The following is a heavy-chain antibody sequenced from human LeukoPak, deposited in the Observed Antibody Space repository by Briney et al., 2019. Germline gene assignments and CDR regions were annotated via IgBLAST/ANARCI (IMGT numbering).Heavy chain of an antibody. CDR1: GSTFSNYS. CDR2: IIPMFNTA. CDR3: ASMPVTTIPYYYYMDV. Sequence: ASVKVSCKASGSTFSNYSINWVRQAPGQGLEWMRGIIPMFNTANYAQKFQGRVTITADKSTSTAYMDLSSLRSDDTAVYYCASMPVTTIPYYYYMDVWGKGSTVTVSS. J-gene: IGHJ6*03. V-gene: IGHV1-69*06. D-gene: IGHD4-17*01.